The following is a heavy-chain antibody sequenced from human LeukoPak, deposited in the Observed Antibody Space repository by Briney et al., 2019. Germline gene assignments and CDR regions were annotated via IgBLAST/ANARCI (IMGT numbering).Heavy chain of an antibody. CDR1: GFTFSSYS. D-gene: IGHD1-26*01. Sequence: GGSLRLSCAASGFTFSSYSMNWVRQAPGKGLEWVSSISSSSSYIYYADSVKGRFTISRDNAKNSLYLQMNSLRAEDTAVYYCARDPVSIVGATCWFDPWGQGTLVTVSS. V-gene: IGHV3-21*01. CDR2: ISSSSSYI. CDR3: ARDPVSIVGATCWFDP. J-gene: IGHJ5*02.